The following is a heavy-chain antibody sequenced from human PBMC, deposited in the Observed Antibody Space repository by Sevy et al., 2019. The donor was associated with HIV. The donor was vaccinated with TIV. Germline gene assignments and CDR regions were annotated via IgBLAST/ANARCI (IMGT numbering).Heavy chain of an antibody. D-gene: IGHD3-16*01. V-gene: IGHV4-59*08. Sequence: TENLSLTCTVSNDSISNSYWSWIRQSPDKKLEDIGYVYYTGTTDYNPSLRSRVTIAVDTSKNQFSLKLKSVTAADTAMYYCARRRSSYGYSYYYYMDVWGKGTTVTVSS. CDR1: NDSISNSY. J-gene: IGHJ6*03. CDR3: ARRRSSYGYSYYYYMDV. CDR2: VYYTGTT.